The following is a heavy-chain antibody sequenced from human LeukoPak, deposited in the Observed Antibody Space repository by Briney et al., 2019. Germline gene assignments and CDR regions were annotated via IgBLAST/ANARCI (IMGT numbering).Heavy chain of an antibody. Sequence: SETLSLTCTVSGGSTSSYYWSWIRQPPGKGLEWIGYIYYSGSTNYNPSLKSRLTISVDTTKNQFSLKLSSVTAADTAVYFCARENDSSGTGFDYWGQGTLVTVSS. V-gene: IGHV4-59*01. CDR3: ARENDSSGTGFDY. CDR1: GGSTSSYY. D-gene: IGHD3-22*01. J-gene: IGHJ4*02. CDR2: IYYSGST.